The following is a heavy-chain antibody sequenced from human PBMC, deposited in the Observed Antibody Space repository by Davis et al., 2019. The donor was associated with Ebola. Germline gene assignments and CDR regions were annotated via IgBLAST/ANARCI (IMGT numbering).Heavy chain of an antibody. V-gene: IGHV4-34*01. Sequence: PSETLSLTCAVYGGSFSGYYWSWIRQPPGKGLEWIGEINHSGSTNYNPSLKSRVTISVDTSKNQFSLKLSSVTAADTAVYYCARHTSKTRYYYYYYYMDVWGKGTTVTVSS. CDR2: INHSGST. D-gene: IGHD2-2*02. J-gene: IGHJ6*03. CDR1: GGSFSGYY. CDR3: ARHTSKTRYYYYYYYMDV.